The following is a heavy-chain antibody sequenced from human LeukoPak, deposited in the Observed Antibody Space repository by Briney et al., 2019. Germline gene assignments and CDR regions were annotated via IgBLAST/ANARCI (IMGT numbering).Heavy chain of an antibody. CDR1: GGTFSSYA. CDR3: ARALGYCSGGSCQNWFDP. D-gene: IGHD2-15*01. J-gene: IGHJ5*02. V-gene: IGHV1-69*05. Sequence: ASVKVSCKASGGTFSSYAISWVRQAPGQGLEWMGGVIPIFGTANYAQKFQGRVTITTDESTSTAYMELSSLRSEDTAVYYCARALGYCSGGSCQNWFDPWGQGTLVTVSS. CDR2: VIPIFGTA.